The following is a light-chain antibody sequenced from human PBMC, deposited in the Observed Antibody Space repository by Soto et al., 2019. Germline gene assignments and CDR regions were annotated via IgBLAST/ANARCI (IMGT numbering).Light chain of an antibody. CDR1: SSDVGSYDL. V-gene: IGLV2-14*02. CDR3: AAWDDSLNGPL. CDR2: EGT. Sequence: QSALTQPASVSGPPGQSIVISCNGSSSDVGSYDLVSWYLQYPGKAPKVIIFEGTKRPSGLTDRFSGFKSGTSASLAISGLQSEDEADYYCAAWDDSLNGPLFGGGTKVTVL. J-gene: IGLJ2*01.